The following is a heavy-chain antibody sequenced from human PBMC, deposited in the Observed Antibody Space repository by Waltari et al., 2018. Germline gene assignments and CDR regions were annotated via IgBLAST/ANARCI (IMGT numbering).Heavy chain of an antibody. Sequence: EVQLVESGGNLIQPGGSLRLSCAASGFTVRTNFISWVRQAPGKGLEWVSIFYSGGNTYYAGSVKGRFTISRDNYKNMVYLEMNSLRAEDTAVYYCAKQSPSYTRGWYPLESWGPGTLVTVSP. J-gene: IGHJ4*02. CDR2: FYSGGNT. V-gene: IGHV3-53*01. D-gene: IGHD6-19*01. CDR1: GFTVRTNF. CDR3: AKQSPSYTRGWYPLES.